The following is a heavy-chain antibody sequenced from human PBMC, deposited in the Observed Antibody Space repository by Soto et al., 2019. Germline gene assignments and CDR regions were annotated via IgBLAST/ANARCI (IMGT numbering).Heavy chain of an antibody. CDR1: GYTFTSYG. CDR3: ARGYCGGDCYLPYYFDY. CDR2: ISAYNGNT. J-gene: IGHJ4*02. Sequence: ASVKVSCKASGYTFTSYGISWVRQAPGQGLEWMGWISAYNGNTNYAQKLQGRVTMTTDTSTSTAYMELRSLRSDDTAVYYCARGYCGGDCYLPYYFDYWGQGTLVTVSS. D-gene: IGHD2-21*02. V-gene: IGHV1-18*01.